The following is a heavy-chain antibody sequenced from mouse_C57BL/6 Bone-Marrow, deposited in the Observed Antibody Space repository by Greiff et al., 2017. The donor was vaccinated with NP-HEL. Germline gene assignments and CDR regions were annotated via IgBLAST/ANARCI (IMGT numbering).Heavy chain of an antibody. V-gene: IGHV5-12*01. CDR1: GFTFSDYY. Sequence: EVHLVESGGGLVQPGGSLKLSCAASGFTFSDYYMYWVRQTPEKRLEWVAYISNGGGSTYYPDTVKGRFTISRDNAKNTLYLQMSRLKSEDTAMYYCARRTTVVAHWYFDVWGTGTTVTVSS. D-gene: IGHD1-1*01. CDR3: ARRTTVVAHWYFDV. J-gene: IGHJ1*03. CDR2: ISNGGGST.